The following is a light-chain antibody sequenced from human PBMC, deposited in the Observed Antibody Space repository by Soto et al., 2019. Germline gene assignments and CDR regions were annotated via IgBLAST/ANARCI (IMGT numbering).Light chain of an antibody. CDR3: MQGTHSPFT. CDR1: QSLVYSDGETY. Sequence: DVVMTQSPLSLPVTLGQAASISCRSSQSLVYSDGETYLDWIQQRPGQSPRRLIYKVSNRDSGVPDRFSGSGSDIEFTLKISRVAAEDVGVYYCMQGTHSPFTFGPGTKVDIK. CDR2: KVS. V-gene: IGKV2-30*01. J-gene: IGKJ3*01.